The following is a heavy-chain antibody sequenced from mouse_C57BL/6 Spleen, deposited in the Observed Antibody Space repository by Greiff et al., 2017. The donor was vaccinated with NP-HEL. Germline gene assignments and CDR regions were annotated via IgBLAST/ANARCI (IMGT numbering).Heavy chain of an antibody. V-gene: IGHV1-61*01. CDR3: AREGLGDGYYEDY. D-gene: IGHD2-3*01. Sequence: QVQLQQPGAELVRPGSSVKLSCKASGYTFTSYWMDWVKQRPGQGLEWIGNIYPSDSETHYNQKFKDKATLTVDKSSSTAYMQLSSLTSEDSAVYYCAREGLGDGYYEDYWGQGTTLTVSS. CDR2: IYPSDSET. CDR1: GYTFTSYW. J-gene: IGHJ2*01.